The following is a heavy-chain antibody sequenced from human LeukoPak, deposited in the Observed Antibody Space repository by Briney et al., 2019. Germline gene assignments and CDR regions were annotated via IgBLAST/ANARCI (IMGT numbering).Heavy chain of an antibody. V-gene: IGHV4-4*07. CDR1: GGSISSYY. Sequence: PSETLSLTCTVSGGSISSYYWSWIRQPAGKGLEWIGRIYTSGSTNYNPSLKSRVTMSVDTSKNQFSLRLISVAAADTAVYYCARIYSGTSYYFDFWGQGTLVTVSS. D-gene: IGHD1-26*01. CDR2: IYTSGST. CDR3: ARIYSGTSYYFDF. J-gene: IGHJ4*02.